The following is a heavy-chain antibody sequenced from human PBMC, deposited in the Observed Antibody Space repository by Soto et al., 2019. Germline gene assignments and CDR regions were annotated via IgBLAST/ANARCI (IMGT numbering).Heavy chain of an antibody. CDR1: GGTFSSYA. CDR2: IIPMFGTA. D-gene: IGHD3-22*01. J-gene: IGHJ4*02. CDR3: ARSRANCYDSRGYYYSTFDY. Sequence: QVQLVQSGAEVKKPGSSVKFSCKTSGGTFSSYAISWVRQAPGQGLEWMGGIIPMFGTANYAQKFQGRVTITADESTSTAYMELSSLRSEDTAVYYCARSRANCYDSRGYYYSTFDYWGQGTLVTVSS. V-gene: IGHV1-69*12.